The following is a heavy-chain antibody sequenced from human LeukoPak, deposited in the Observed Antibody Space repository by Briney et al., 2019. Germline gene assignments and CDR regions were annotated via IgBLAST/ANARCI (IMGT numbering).Heavy chain of an antibody. CDR1: GFTFSSYS. CDR2: ISSSSSYI. V-gene: IGHV3-21*04. Sequence: PGGSLRLSCAASGFTFSSYSMNWVRQAPGKGLEWVSSISSSSSYIYYADSVKGRFTISRDNSKNTLYLQMNSLRAEDTAVYYCAKGRKKYDFWSGYSDYWGQGTLVTVSS. D-gene: IGHD3-3*01. J-gene: IGHJ4*02. CDR3: AKGRKKYDFWSGYSDY.